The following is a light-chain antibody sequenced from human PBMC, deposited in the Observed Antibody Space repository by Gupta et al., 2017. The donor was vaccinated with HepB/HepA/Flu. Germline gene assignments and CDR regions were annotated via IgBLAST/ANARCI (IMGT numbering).Light chain of an antibody. CDR3: QQRDSLPWT. Sequence: PSSLSSSVGDRVTITCRASESVSVYLNWYQQKPGKAPKLLIHTASTLQSGVPSRFSGSGSGTDFTLTISSRQPEDFATYYCQQRDSLPWTFGQGTKVEIK. CDR1: ESVSVY. CDR2: TAS. J-gene: IGKJ1*01. V-gene: IGKV1-39*01.